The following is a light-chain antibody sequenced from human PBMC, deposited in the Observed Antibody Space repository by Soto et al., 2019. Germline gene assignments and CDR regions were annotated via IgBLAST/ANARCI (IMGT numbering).Light chain of an antibody. CDR3: QHYNSYRT. J-gene: IGKJ1*01. CDR2: KAS. V-gene: IGKV1-5*03. Sequence: DIQMTQSPSTLSASVGDRVTITCRASQSISNWLAWYQQKPGKAPKLLIYKASSLEGGVPSRFSGSGSGTEFTLTISSLQPDDFATYYCQHYNSYRTFGQGTKVEIK. CDR1: QSISNW.